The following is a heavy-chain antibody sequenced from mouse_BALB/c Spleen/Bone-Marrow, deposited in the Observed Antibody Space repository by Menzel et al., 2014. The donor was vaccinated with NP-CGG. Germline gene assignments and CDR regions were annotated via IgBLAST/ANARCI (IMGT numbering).Heavy chain of an antibody. D-gene: IGHD1-2*01. CDR2: INPDSSTI. CDR3: TRLHYYGYSAY. Sequence: EVKLLESGGGLVQPGGSLKLSCAASGFDFSRFWMSWVRQAPGKGLEWIGEINPDSSTINYTPSLKDKFIISRVNAKNTLYLQKSKVRSEDTALYYCTRLHYYGYSAYWGQGTLATVST. V-gene: IGHV4-1*02. CDR1: GFDFSRFW. J-gene: IGHJ3*01.